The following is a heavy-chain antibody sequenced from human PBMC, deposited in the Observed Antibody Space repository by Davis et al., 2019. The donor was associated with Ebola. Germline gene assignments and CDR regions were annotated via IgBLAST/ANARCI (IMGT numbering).Heavy chain of an antibody. CDR3: ASPRYGSGSYYGRGGFYYGMDV. Sequence: PGGSLRLSCAASGFPFTSYAMSWVRRAPGKGLEWVSGISGSGDSTYYAESMKGRFTISRDNPKKTLYLQMNSLRAEDTAVYYCASPRYGSGSYYGRGGFYYGMDVWGQGTTVTVSS. CDR2: ISGSGDST. V-gene: IGHV3-23*01. J-gene: IGHJ6*02. D-gene: IGHD3-10*01. CDR1: GFPFTSYA.